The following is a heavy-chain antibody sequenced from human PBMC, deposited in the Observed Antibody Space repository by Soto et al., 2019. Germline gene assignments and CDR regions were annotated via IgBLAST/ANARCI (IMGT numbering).Heavy chain of an antibody. D-gene: IGHD3-16*01. V-gene: IGHV3-33*01. J-gene: IGHJ4*02. CDR3: ARDGDVNTGFGKDY. CDR1: GFTFSSYG. Sequence: QVQLVESGGGVVQPGRSLRLSCAASGFTFSSYGMHWVRQAPGKGLEWVAFIWHAGGNKFYAESVKGRFTISRDNYKNTLYLQMTSLSAEDTAMYYCARDGDVNTGFGKDYWGQGTMVTVSS. CDR2: IWHAGGNK.